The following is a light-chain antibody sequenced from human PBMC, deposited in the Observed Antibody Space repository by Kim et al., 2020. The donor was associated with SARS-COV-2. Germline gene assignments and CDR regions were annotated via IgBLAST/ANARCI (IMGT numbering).Light chain of an antibody. V-gene: IGLV3-21*04. J-gene: IGLJ2*01. CDR1: NIGSES. Sequence: SYELTQPPSVSVAPGKTARITCGGSNIGSESVHXYQQRPGQAPVLVIYYDSDRPSGIPERFSGSNSGNTATLTISRVEAGDEADYYCQVWDTSSDVVFGG. CDR3: QVWDTSSDVV. CDR2: YDS.